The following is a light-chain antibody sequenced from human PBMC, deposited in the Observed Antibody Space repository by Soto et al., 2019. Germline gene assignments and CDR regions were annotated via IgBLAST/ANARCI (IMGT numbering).Light chain of an antibody. CDR1: QSVTSNY. V-gene: IGKV3-20*01. CDR2: GAS. CDR3: QHYVRALTT. Sequence: EIVLTQSPGTLSLSPGERATLSCGASQSVTSNYLAWYQQKPGQAPRLLIFGASIRVKGIPDRFIGSGSGTDFTRTISRLEPEDVAVYYWQHYVRALTTLGQGTKVEVK. J-gene: IGKJ1*01.